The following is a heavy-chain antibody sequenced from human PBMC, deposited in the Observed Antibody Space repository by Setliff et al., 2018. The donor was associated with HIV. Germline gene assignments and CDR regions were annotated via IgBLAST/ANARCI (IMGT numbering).Heavy chain of an antibody. J-gene: IGHJ4*02. CDR3: AGSWSGYPLSVGY. CDR1: GGSISSGSYY. V-gene: IGHV4-61*02. D-gene: IGHD3-3*01. CDR2: IYTSGST. Sequence: PSETLSLTCTVSGGSISSGSYYWSWIRQPAGKGLEWIGRIYTSGSTNYNPSLKSRVTISVDTSKNQFSLKLSSVTAADTAVYYCAGSWSGYPLSVGYWGQGTLVT.